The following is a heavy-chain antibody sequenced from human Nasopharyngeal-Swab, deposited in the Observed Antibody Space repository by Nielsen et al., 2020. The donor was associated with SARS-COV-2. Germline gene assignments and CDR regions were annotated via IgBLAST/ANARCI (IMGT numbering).Heavy chain of an antibody. D-gene: IGHD1-26*01. V-gene: IGHV4-39*01. J-gene: IGHJ4*02. CDR2: IYYSGST. Sequence: WIRQPPGKGLEWIGSIYYSGSTYYNPSLKSRVTISVDTSKNEFSLKLSSVTAVDTAVYYCAFRGPYYQVDSWGQGILVTVSS. CDR3: AFRGPYYQVDS.